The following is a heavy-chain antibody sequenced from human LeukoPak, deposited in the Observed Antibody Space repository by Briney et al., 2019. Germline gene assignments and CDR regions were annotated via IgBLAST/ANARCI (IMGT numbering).Heavy chain of an antibody. CDR1: GFTFSSYE. D-gene: IGHD3-3*01. CDR3: ARVLSDYDFWSGYRPSSSDY. CDR2: ISSSGSTI. J-gene: IGHJ4*02. V-gene: IGHV3-48*03. Sequence: GGSLRLSCAASGFTFSSYEMNWVRQAPGKGLEWVSYISSSGSTIYYADSVKGRFTISRDNAKNSLYLQMHSLRAEDTAVYYCARVLSDYDFWSGYRPSSSDYWGQGTLVTVSS.